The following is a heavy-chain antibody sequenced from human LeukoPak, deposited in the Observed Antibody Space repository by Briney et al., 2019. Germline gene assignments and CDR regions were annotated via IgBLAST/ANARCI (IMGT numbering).Heavy chain of an antibody. J-gene: IGHJ4*02. V-gene: IGHV4-59*01. CDR2: IDYSGST. CDR1: GGSISSYY. Sequence: SETLSLTCTVSGGSISSYYWSWIRQPPGKGLEWIGYIDYSGSTNYNPSLKSRVTISVDTSKNQFSLKRSSVTAADTAVYYCAREGGYCSSTSCLDLFDYWGQGTLVTVSS. D-gene: IGHD2-2*01. CDR3: AREGGYCSSTSCLDLFDY.